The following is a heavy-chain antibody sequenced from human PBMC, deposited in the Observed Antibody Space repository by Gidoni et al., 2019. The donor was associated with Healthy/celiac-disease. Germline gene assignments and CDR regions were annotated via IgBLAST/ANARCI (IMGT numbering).Heavy chain of an antibody. CDR3: ARAPVVAATLAFDY. Sequence: EVQLVESGGGLVKPGGSLRLSCAASGFTLRSYSMNWVRQAPGKGPEWVSSISSISSDIYYADSVKGRFTSSRDNDKNSLYLQMNSLRAEDTAVYYCARAPVVAATLAFDYWGQGTLVTVSS. CDR2: ISSISSDI. CDR1: GFTLRSYS. V-gene: IGHV3-21*01. D-gene: IGHD2-15*01. J-gene: IGHJ4*02.